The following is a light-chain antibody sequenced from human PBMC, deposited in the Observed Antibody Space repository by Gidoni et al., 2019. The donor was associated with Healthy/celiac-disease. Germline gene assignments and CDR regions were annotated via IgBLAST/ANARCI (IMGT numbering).Light chain of an antibody. Sequence: QSALTQPASVSGSPGQSITISCTGTSSDVGGYNYVSWYQQHPGKAPKLLIYDVSNRPSGVSYPFSGPKFCHPAPLTLSWLPAEDEAYYFFRSYTSRSPLGVFGGGTQLTV. CDR3: RSYTSRSPLGV. CDR1: SSDVGGYNY. CDR2: DVS. J-gene: IGLJ3*02. V-gene: IGLV2-14*01.